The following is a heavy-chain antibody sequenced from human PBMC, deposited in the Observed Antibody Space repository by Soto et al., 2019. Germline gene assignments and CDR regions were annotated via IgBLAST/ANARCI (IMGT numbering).Heavy chain of an antibody. CDR2: MNPNSGNT. D-gene: IGHD2-2*02. J-gene: IGHJ6*02. V-gene: IGHV1-8*01. CDR3: ARGGGYCSSTSCYTLGGMDV. Sequence: ASVKVSCKASGYTFTSYDINWVRQATGQGLEWMGWMNPNSGNTGYAQKFQGRVSMTRNTSISTAYMELSSLRSEDTAVYYCARGGGYCSSTSCYTLGGMDVWGQGTTVTVSS. CDR1: GYTFTSYD.